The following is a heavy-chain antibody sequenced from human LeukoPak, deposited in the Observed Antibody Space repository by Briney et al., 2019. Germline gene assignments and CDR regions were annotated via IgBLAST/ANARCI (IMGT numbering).Heavy chain of an antibody. J-gene: IGHJ1*01. V-gene: IGHV3-53*01. CDR1: GFTVSSNY. D-gene: IGHD6-19*01. Sequence: PGGSLRLSCAASGFTVSSNYMSWVRQAPGKGLEWVSVIYSGGSTYYADSVKGRFTISRDNSKNTLYLQMNSLRAEDTAVYYCARDGYSSSGYFQPWGQGTLVTVSS. CDR3: ARDGYSSSGYFQP. CDR2: IYSGGST.